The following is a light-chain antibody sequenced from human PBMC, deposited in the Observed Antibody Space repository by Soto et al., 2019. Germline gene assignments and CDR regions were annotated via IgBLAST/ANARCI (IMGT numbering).Light chain of an antibody. CDR2: DAS. CDR1: QSISTW. CDR3: QHYNTDCRT. V-gene: IGKV1-5*01. Sequence: DIQMTQSPSTLSASVGDRVTITCRASQSISTWLAWYQQKPGNAPKLLIFDASNLESGVPSRFSGSGSGTEFTLTIDGLQPDDFATCYCQHYNTDCRTFGQGTELDIK. J-gene: IGKJ1*01.